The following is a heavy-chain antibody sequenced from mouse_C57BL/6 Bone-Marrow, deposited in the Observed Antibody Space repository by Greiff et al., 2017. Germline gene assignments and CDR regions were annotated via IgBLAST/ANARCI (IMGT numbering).Heavy chain of an antibody. Sequence: EVQVVESGGGLVKPGGSLKLSCAASGFTFSDYGMHWVRQAPEKGLEWVAYISSGSSTLYYADTVKGRFTISRDNAKNTLFLQMTSLRSEDTAMYYCARGYWYFDVWGTGTTVTVSS. CDR3: ARGYWYFDV. V-gene: IGHV5-17*01. J-gene: IGHJ1*03. CDR1: GFTFSDYG. CDR2: ISSGSSTL.